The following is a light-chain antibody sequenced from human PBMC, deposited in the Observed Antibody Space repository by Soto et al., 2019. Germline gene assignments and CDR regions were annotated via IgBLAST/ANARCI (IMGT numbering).Light chain of an antibody. Sequence: QSVLTQPPSASGTPGQRVTISCSGSSSNIGRNTVNWYQQLPGTAPKLLIYSNNQRPSGVPDRFSGSKSGTSASLASSGLQSEDEADYYWAAWDDSLNGPVFGGGTKLTVL. V-gene: IGLV1-44*01. J-gene: IGLJ2*01. CDR3: AAWDDSLNGPV. CDR1: SSNIGRNT. CDR2: SNN.